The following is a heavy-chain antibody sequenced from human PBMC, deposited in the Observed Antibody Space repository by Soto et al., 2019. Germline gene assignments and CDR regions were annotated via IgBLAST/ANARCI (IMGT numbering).Heavy chain of an antibody. CDR1: GFTFSSYS. J-gene: IGHJ4*02. CDR3: TPRRGFDY. D-gene: IGHD3-10*01. CDR2: ISSSSSTI. V-gene: IGHV3-48*02. Sequence: EVQLVESGGGLVQPGGSLRLSCAASGFTFSSYSMNWVRQAPGKGLEWVSYISSSSSTIYYADSVKGRFTISRDNAKNSLYLQMNRLRDEDTAVYYCTPRRGFDYWGQGTLVTVSS.